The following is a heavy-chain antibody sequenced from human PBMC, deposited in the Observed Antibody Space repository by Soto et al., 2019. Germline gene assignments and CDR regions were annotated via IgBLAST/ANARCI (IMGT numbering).Heavy chain of an antibody. CDR1: GYTFTSYG. Sequence: ASVKVSCKASGYTFTSYGISWVRQAPGQGLEWMGWINTHNGNTNYAQNLQGRVIMTADTSTSTAYMELRSLRSDDTAIYYCTREGSAPYYYYGMDAWGQGTTVTVS. CDR2: INTHNGNT. CDR3: TREGSAPYYYYGMDA. V-gene: IGHV1-18*01. J-gene: IGHJ6*02. D-gene: IGHD3-10*01.